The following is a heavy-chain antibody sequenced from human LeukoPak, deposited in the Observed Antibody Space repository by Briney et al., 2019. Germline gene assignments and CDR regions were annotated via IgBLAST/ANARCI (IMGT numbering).Heavy chain of an antibody. CDR1: GFTFSSYG. Sequence: GGSLRLSCAASGFTFSSYGMHWVRQAPGKGLEWVAIISYDGSNKYYADSVKGRFTISRDNSKNTLYLQMNSLRAEDTAVYHCAKEGNYWGQGTLVTVSS. CDR3: AKEGNY. J-gene: IGHJ4*02. CDR2: ISYDGSNK. V-gene: IGHV3-30*18.